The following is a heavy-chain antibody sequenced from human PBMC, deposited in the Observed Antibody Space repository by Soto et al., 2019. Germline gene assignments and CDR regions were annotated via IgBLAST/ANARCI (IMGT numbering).Heavy chain of an antibody. CDR1: GDSVSSNSAA. Sequence: QVQLQQSGPGLVKPSQTLSLTCAISGDSVSSNSAAWNWIRQSPSRGLEWLGRTYYRSKWYHDYAVTVKSRIRINTDTSKQHFSLQLNSVTPEDTAVYYCARGGEAYNSRLDYWGQGTLVTVSS. V-gene: IGHV6-1*01. CDR3: ARGGEAYNSRLDY. CDR2: TYYRSKWYH. D-gene: IGHD6-13*01. J-gene: IGHJ4*02.